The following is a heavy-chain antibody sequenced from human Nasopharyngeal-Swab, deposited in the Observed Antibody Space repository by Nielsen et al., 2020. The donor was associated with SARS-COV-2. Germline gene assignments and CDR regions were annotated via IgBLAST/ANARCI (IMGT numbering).Heavy chain of an antibody. Sequence: SETLSPTCAVYGGSLSGYYWSWIRQPPGKGLEWIGEINQSESTNHNPSLKSRVTISVDKSKNQFSLKMNSVTAADTAVYYCARGISYRITIFEVVIRGDDAFDFWGQGTMVSVSS. V-gene: IGHV4-34*01. J-gene: IGHJ3*01. CDR2: INQSEST. D-gene: IGHD3-3*01. CDR3: ARGISYRITIFEVVIRGDDAFDF. CDR1: GGSLSGYY.